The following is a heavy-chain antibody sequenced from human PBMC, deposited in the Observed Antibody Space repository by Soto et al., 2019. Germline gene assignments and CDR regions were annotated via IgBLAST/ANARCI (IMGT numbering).Heavy chain of an antibody. V-gene: IGHV4-39*01. CDR2: IYYTGST. J-gene: IGHJ4*02. Sequence: ETLSLTCTGSGASISSSSYYWGWIRQPPGKGLEWIGSIYYTGSTYYNPSLKSRVTISVDTSKNQFSLKLSSVTAADTAVYYCARQRRYYYDSSGYPDYWGQGTLVTVYS. CDR1: GASISSSSYY. D-gene: IGHD3-22*01. CDR3: ARQRRYYYDSSGYPDY.